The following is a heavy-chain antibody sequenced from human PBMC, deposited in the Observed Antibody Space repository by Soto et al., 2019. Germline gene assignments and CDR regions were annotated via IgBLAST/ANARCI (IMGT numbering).Heavy chain of an antibody. D-gene: IGHD2-15*01. CDR1: GGSISSNSYY. Sequence: QLQLQESGPGLVKPSETLSLTCTVSGGSISSNSYYWGWIRQPPGKGLEWIGSIVYSGSTYYTPSLKSRVIISVDTSTYQVSLKLSSVTAADTAVYYCARHIARVVFSTPYWFDPWGQGTLVTVSS. V-gene: IGHV4-39*01. CDR3: ARHIARVVFSTPYWFDP. J-gene: IGHJ5*02. CDR2: IVYSGST.